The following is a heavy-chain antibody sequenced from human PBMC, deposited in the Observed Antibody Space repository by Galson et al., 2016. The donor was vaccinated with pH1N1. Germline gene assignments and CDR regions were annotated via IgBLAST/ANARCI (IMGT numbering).Heavy chain of an antibody. CDR1: GFTFDDYA. CDR2: ISWNSGSI. D-gene: IGHD5-18*01. CDR3: AKVDGYSYGPFDY. Sequence: SLRLSCAASGFTFDDYAMYWVRQAPGRGLEWVSGISWNSGSIGDADSVKGRFTITRDNAKNSLYLQMNSLRAEDTALYYCAKVDGYSYGPFDYWGQGTLVTVSS. J-gene: IGHJ4*02. V-gene: IGHV3-9*01.